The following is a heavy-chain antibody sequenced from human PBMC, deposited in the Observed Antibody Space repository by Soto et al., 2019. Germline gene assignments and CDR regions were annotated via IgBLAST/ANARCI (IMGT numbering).Heavy chain of an antibody. Sequence: QVQLVESGGGVVQPGRSLRLSCAASGFTFSSNGMHWVRQAPGKGLEWVAVIWYDGSNKYYANSVKGRFTISRDNSKNTLYLQMNSLRAEDTAVYYCARWGDGKRFDHWVQGTLVTVSS. V-gene: IGHV3-33*01. CDR2: IWYDGSNK. J-gene: IGHJ4*02. CDR3: ARWGDGKRFDH. D-gene: IGHD3-16*01. CDR1: GFTFSSNG.